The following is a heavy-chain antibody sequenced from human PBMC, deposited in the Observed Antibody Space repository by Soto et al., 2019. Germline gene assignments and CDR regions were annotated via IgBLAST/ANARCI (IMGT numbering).Heavy chain of an antibody. CDR3: AKEYGDYWLDY. D-gene: IGHD4-17*01. V-gene: IGHV3-30-3*01. CDR2: ISYDGSNK. CDR1: GFTFSSYA. Sequence: QAGGSLRLSCAASGFTFSSYAMHWVRRAPGKGLEWVAVISYDGSNKYYADSVKGRFTISRDNSKNTLYLQMNSPRAEDTAVYYCAKEYGDYWLDYWGQGTLVTVS. J-gene: IGHJ4*02.